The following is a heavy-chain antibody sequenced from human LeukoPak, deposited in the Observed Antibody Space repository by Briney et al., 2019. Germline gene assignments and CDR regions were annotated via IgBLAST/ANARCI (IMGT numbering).Heavy chain of an antibody. D-gene: IGHD2-15*01. CDR2: ISGSGGST. J-gene: IGHJ4*02. Sequence: GGSLRLSCAASGFTFSSYAMSWVRQAPGKGLEWVSAISGSGGSTYYADSVKGRFTISRDNSKNTLYLQMNSLGAEDTAVYYCAKKCGSGGSCYSDYWGQGTLVTVSS. V-gene: IGHV3-23*01. CDR3: AKKCGSGGSCYSDY. CDR1: GFTFSSYA.